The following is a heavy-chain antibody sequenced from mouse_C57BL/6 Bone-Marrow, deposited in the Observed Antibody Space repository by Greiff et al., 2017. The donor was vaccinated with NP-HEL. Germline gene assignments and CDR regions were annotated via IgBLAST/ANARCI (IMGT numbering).Heavy chain of an antibody. CDR1: GYTFTSYW. D-gene: IGHD2-4*01. CDR3: ASRIYYDYDGACAY. Sequence: QVQLQQPGAELVRPGTSVKLSCTASGYTFTSYWMHWVKQRPGQGLEWIGVIDPSDSYTNYTQKFKGKATLTVDTSSSTAYMQLSSLTSEDTAVYYCASRIYYDYDGACAYWGQGTLVTVSA. V-gene: IGHV1-59*01. CDR2: IDPSDSYT. J-gene: IGHJ3*01.